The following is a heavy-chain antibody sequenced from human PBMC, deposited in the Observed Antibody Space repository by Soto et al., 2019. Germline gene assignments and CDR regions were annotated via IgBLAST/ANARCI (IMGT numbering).Heavy chain of an antibody. V-gene: IGHV3-53*02. CDR2: IYSGGST. J-gene: IGHJ6*02. CDR3: ARDWQLVGMDV. D-gene: IGHD6-6*01. CDR1: GFTVSSNY. Sequence: EVQLVETGGGLIQPGGSLRLSCAASGFTVSSNYMSWVRQAPGKGLEWVSVIYSGGSTYYADSVKGRFTISRDNSKNTLYLQMNSLRAEDTDVYYCARDWQLVGMDVWGQGTTVTVSS.